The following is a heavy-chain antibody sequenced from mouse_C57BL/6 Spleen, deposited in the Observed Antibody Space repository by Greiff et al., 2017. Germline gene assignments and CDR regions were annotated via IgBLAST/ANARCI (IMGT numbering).Heavy chain of an antibody. CDR3: AKGSGLRDYVAWFAY. Sequence: LLESGAELARPGASVKMSCKASGYTFTSYTMHWVKQRPGQGLEWIGYINPSSGYTKYNQNFKNKATLTADKSSSTAYMQLSSLTSEDSTVYYCAKGSGLRDYVAWFAYWGQGTLVTVSA. CDR1: GYTFTSYT. D-gene: IGHD2-4*01. J-gene: IGHJ3*01. CDR2: INPSSGYT. V-gene: IGHV1-4*01.